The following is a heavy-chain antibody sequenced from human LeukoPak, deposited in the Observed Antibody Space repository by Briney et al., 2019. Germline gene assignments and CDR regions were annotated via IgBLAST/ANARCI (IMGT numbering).Heavy chain of an antibody. D-gene: IGHD4-17*01. CDR2: INPNSGGT. J-gene: IGHJ4*02. V-gene: IGHV1-2*02. CDR3: ARSRFDGDPFDY. CDR1: GYTFTGYY. Sequence: GASVKVSCKASGYTFTGYYMRWVRQAPGQGLEWMGWINPNSGGTNYAQKFQGRVTMTRDTSISTAYMELSRLRSDDTAVYYCARSRFDGDPFDYWGQGTLVTVSS.